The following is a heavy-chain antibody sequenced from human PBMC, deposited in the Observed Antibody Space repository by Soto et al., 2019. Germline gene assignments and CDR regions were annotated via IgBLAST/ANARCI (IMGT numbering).Heavy chain of an antibody. V-gene: IGHV1-69*02. CDR2: IIPIQGRA. J-gene: IGHJ6*03. Sequence: QVQLVQSGAEVKKPGSSVKVSCEASGGSFISYTFTWVRQAPGQGLEWMGRIIPIQGRANYALKLQDRVTITADRSTKTVYMELSSLRPEDTAVYYCAKSLLFVDHAYMDVWGKGTTVTVSS. CDR3: AKSLLFVDHAYMDV. D-gene: IGHD2-21*01. CDR1: GGSFISYT.